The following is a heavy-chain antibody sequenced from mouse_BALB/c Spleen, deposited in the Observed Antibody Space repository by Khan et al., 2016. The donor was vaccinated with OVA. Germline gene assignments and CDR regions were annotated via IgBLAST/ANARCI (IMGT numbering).Heavy chain of an antibody. Sequence: DVQLVESGGGLVKPGGSLKVSCAASGFTFSNYAMSWVRQTPEKRLEWVASISSGGRTYYPDSVKGRFTISRDNARNILYLQMSSLRSDDTAMYYCARDYWFVYWGQGTLVTVSA. J-gene: IGHJ3*01. CDR3: ARDYWFVY. V-gene: IGHV5-6-5*01. CDR1: GFTFSNYA. CDR2: ISSGGRT.